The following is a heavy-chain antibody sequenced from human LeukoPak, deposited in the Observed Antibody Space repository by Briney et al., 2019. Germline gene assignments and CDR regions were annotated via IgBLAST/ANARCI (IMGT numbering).Heavy chain of an antibody. CDR3: ARGGGWDTAMVLNY. D-gene: IGHD5-18*01. CDR1: GFTFSIYA. CDR2: ISLDGSNK. J-gene: IGHJ4*02. V-gene: IGHV3-30*04. Sequence: GESLRLSCAVSGFTFSIYAMHWVRQAPGKGLEWVAVISLDGSNKYYADSVKGRFTISRDNSKNTVYLQMNSLRTEDTAVYYCARGGGWDTAMVLNYWGQGTLVTVSS.